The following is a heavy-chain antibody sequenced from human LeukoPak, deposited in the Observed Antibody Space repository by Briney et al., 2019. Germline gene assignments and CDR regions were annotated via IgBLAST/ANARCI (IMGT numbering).Heavy chain of an antibody. Sequence: SVKVSCKASGGTFSSYAISWVRQAPGQGLKWMGRIIPILGIANYAQKFQGRVTITADKSTSTAYMELSSLRSEDTAVYYCARAPNYYDSSGYLDYWGQGTLVTVSS. J-gene: IGHJ4*02. V-gene: IGHV1-69*04. CDR2: IIPILGIA. CDR3: ARAPNYYDSSGYLDY. CDR1: GGTFSSYA. D-gene: IGHD3-22*01.